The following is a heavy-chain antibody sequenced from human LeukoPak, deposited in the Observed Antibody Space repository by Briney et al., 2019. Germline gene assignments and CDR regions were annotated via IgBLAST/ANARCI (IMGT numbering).Heavy chain of an antibody. Sequence: GGSLRLSCAASGFTFSSYSMNWVRQAPGKGLEWLSYISTSSSTIYYADSVKGRFTISRDNAKNSLYLQMNYLRAEDTAVYYCARGGDYSGWFDPWGRGTLVTVSS. CDR1: GFTFSSYS. CDR3: ARGGDYSGWFDP. J-gene: IGHJ5*02. D-gene: IGHD1-26*01. V-gene: IGHV3-48*01. CDR2: ISTSSSTI.